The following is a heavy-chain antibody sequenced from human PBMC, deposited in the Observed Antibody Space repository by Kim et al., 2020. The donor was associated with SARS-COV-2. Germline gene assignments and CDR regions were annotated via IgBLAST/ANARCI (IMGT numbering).Heavy chain of an antibody. CDR1: GYTFTSYA. Sequence: ASVKVSCKASGYTFTSYAMHWVRQAPGQRLEWMGWINAGNGNTKYSQKFQGRVTITRDTSASTAYMELSSLRSEDTAVYYCARIGSRITMVRGAHGMDVWGQGTTVTVSS. V-gene: IGHV1-3*01. D-gene: IGHD3-10*01. CDR3: ARIGSRITMVRGAHGMDV. J-gene: IGHJ6*02. CDR2: INAGNGNT.